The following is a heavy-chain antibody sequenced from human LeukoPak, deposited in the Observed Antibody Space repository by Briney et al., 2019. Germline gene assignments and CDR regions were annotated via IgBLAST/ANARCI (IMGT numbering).Heavy chain of an antibody. Sequence: QPGGSLRLSCAASGLPFSTFWMNWVRQAPGKGLEWVANINQDGSEEYYVDSVKGRFTISRDNAKNSVYLQMNSLRVEGTGIYYCARNARGPGDYWGQGTVVTVSS. CDR2: INQDGSEE. CDR3: ARNARGPGDY. V-gene: IGHV3-7*01. D-gene: IGHD2-2*01. CDR1: GLPFSTFW. J-gene: IGHJ4*02.